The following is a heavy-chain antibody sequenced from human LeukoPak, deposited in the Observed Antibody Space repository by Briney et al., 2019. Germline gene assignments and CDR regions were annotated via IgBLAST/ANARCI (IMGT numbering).Heavy chain of an antibody. V-gene: IGHV1-69*06. Sequence: ASVKVSRKASGGTFSSYAISWVRQAPGQGLEWMGGIIPIFGTANYAQKFQGRVTITADKSTSTAYMELSSLRSEDTAVYYCARSLGNIPYYFDYWGQGTLVTVSS. D-gene: IGHD1/OR15-1a*01. CDR2: IIPIFGTA. J-gene: IGHJ4*02. CDR1: GGTFSSYA. CDR3: ARSLGNIPYYFDY.